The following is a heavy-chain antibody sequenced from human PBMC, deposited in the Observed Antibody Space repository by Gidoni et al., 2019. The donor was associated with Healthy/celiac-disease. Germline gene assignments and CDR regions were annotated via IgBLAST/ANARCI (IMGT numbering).Heavy chain of an antibody. CDR3: ARLRGTTVVTRDWYFDL. V-gene: IGHV1-8*01. Sequence: QVQLVQSGAEVKKPGASVKVSCKASGYTFTSYDINWVRQATGQGLEWMGWMNPNRGNTGYAQKFQGRVTMTGNTSISTAYKDLSSLRSEDTAVYYCARLRGTTVVTRDWYFDLWGRGTLVTVSS. CDR2: MNPNRGNT. D-gene: IGHD4-17*01. CDR1: GYTFTSYD. J-gene: IGHJ2*01.